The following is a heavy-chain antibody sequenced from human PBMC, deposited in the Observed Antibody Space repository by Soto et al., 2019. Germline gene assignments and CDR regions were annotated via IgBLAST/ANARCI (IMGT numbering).Heavy chain of an antibody. V-gene: IGHV1-69*13. J-gene: IGHJ6*02. CDR3: ARHVPAAGYYYGMDV. Sequence: SVKVSCKASGGTFSSYAISWVRQAPGQGLEWMGGIIPIFGTADYAQKFQGRVTINADESTSTAYMELSSLRSEDTAVYYCARHVPAAGYYYGMDVWGQGTTVTVSS. D-gene: IGHD2-2*01. CDR1: GGTFSSYA. CDR2: IIPIFGTA.